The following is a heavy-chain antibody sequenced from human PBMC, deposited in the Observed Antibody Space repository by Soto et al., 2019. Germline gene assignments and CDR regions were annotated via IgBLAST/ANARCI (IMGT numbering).Heavy chain of an antibody. CDR2: ISCCGGST. D-gene: IGHD6-19*01. CDR1: GFNFKKFA. V-gene: IGHV3-23*01. Sequence: GSLRLSCVASGFNFKKFAMGWVRQAPGEGLEWVSGISCCGGSTSYADSVKGRFSIARDDSTNTLSLQMNNLRVEDTAQYYCAKADGEQWLLPHLDKWGQGTLVTVSS. J-gene: IGHJ4*02. CDR3: AKADGEQWLLPHLDK.